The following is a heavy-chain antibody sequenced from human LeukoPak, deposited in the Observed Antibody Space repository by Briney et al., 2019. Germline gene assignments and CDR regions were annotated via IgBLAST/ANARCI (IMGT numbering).Heavy chain of an antibody. CDR2: LPHGGST. J-gene: IGHJ6*02. Sequence: PSETLSLTCAVYGGSFSGYYWSWIRQPPGKGLEWIQALPHGGSTNYNPSLKSRVNISVDTSKNQFSLRLSSVTTSDTAVCYCGRGAPWGYGMDVWGQGTTVTVSS. CDR1: GGSFSGYY. V-gene: IGHV4-34*01. CDR3: GRGAPWGYGMDV. D-gene: IGHD3-16*01.